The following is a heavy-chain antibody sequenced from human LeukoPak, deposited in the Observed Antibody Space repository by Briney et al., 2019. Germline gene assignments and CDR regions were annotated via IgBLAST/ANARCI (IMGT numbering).Heavy chain of an antibody. CDR1: GCTFSSYA. CDR2: ISGSGGST. J-gene: IGHJ4*02. Sequence: GGSLRLSCAASGCTFSSYAMRWGRQAPGRGLEGGSAISGSGGSTYYADSVKGRFTISRDNSKNTLYLQMNSLRAEDTAVYYCASEPTVTYKESPFDYWGQGTLVTVSS. D-gene: IGHD4-17*01. V-gene: IGHV3-23*01. CDR3: ASEPTVTYKESPFDY.